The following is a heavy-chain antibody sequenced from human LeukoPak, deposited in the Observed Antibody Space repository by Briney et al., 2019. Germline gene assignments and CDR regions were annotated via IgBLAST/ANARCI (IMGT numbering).Heavy chain of an antibody. CDR3: ATSRNIVVVPAAIFDY. CDR2: ISGSGGST. Sequence: GGSLRLSCAASGFTFSRYAMSWVRQAPGKGLEWVSGISGSGGSTYYADSVKGRFTISRDNFKNTLYLQMNSLRAEDTAVYYCATSRNIVVVPAAIFDYWGQGTLVTVSS. D-gene: IGHD2-2*01. J-gene: IGHJ4*02. CDR1: GFTFSRYA. V-gene: IGHV3-23*01.